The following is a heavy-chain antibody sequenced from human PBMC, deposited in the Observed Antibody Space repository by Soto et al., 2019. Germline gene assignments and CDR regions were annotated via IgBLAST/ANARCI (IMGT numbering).Heavy chain of an antibody. J-gene: IGHJ4*02. CDR1: GGSISSSSYY. Sequence: QLQLQESGPGLVKPSETLSLTCTVSGGSISSSSYYWGWIRQPPGKGLEWIGSIYYSGSTYYNPSLKSRVTLSVDTSKNQFSLKLSSVTAADTAVYYCARQVPTSYYYDSSGYPYYFDYWGQGTLVTVSS. D-gene: IGHD3-22*01. CDR3: ARQVPTSYYYDSSGYPYYFDY. CDR2: IYYSGST. V-gene: IGHV4-39*01.